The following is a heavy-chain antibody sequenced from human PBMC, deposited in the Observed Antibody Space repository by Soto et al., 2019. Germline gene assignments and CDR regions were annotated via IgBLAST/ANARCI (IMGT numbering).Heavy chain of an antibody. CDR1: GYTFASYG. CDR3: AREMEGSGWYDYCDGMSV. CDR2: ISAYNGNT. V-gene: IGHV1-18*01. Sequence: ASVKVSCKASGYTFASYGISWVRQAPGQGLEWMGWISAYNGNTNYAQNLQGRVTMTTDTSTSTAYMELRSLRSDDTAVYYCAREMEGSGWYDYCDGMSVRSQGTTVTVSS. J-gene: IGHJ6*02. D-gene: IGHD6-19*01.